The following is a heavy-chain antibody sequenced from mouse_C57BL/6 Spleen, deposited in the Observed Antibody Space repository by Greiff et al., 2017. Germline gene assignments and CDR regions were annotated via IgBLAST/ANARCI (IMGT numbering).Heavy chain of an antibody. Sequence: EVKLMESGPGLVKPSQSLSLTCSVTGYSITSGYYWNWIRQFPGNKLEWMGYISYDGSNNYNPSLKNRISITRDTSKNQFFLKLNSVTTEDTATYYCARSTTVYFDVWGTGTTVTVSS. CDR1: GYSITSGYY. D-gene: IGHD1-1*01. V-gene: IGHV3-6*01. CDR2: ISYDGSN. J-gene: IGHJ1*03. CDR3: ARSTTVYFDV.